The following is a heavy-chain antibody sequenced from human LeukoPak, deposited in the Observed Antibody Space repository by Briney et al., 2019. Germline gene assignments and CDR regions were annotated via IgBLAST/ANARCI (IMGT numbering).Heavy chain of an antibody. V-gene: IGHV3-74*01. J-gene: IGHJ4*02. D-gene: IGHD3-22*01. Sequence: PGGSLRLSCVASGXTFSSYWMHWVRQAPGKGLVWVSRINSDGSSTTYADSVKGRFTISRDNAENTLYLQMNSLRAEDTAMYYCARQYSYDSSGYYPWDYWGQGTLVTVSS. CDR1: GXTFSSYW. CDR3: ARQYSYDSSGYYPWDY. CDR2: INSDGSST.